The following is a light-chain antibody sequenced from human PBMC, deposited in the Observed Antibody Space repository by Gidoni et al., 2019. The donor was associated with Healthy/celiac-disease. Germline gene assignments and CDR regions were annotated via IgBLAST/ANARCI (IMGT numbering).Light chain of an antibody. CDR1: QSVSSSY. CDR2: GAS. Sequence: EIVLTQSPGTLSLSPGERDTLSCRASQSVSSSYLALYQQKPGQAPRLLIYGASSRATGIPDRFSGSGSGTDFTLTISRLEPEDFAVYYCQQYGSSLFTFGPGTKVDIK. J-gene: IGKJ3*01. V-gene: IGKV3-20*01. CDR3: QQYGSSLFT.